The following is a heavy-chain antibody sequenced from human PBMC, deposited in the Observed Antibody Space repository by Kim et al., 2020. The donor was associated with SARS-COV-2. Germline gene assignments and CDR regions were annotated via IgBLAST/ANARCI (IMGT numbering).Heavy chain of an antibody. CDR2: ISSSSSYT. Sequence: GGSLRLSCAASGFTFSDYYMSWIRQAPGKGLEWVSYISSSSSYTNYADSVKGRFTISRDNAKNSLYLQMNSLRAEDTAVYYCARDLHSSWYYDYWGQGTLVTVSS. CDR1: GFTFSDYY. J-gene: IGHJ4*02. D-gene: IGHD6-13*01. V-gene: IGHV3-11*06. CDR3: ARDLHSSWYYDY.